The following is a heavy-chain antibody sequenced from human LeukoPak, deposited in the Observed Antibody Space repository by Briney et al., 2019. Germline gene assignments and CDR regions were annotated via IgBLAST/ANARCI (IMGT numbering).Heavy chain of an antibody. CDR1: GFTFSSYS. J-gene: IGHJ5*02. V-gene: IGHV3-48*01. CDR3: ARDSKGYWFDP. Sequence: PGGSLRLSCAASGFTFSSYSMNWVRQAPGKGLEWVSYISSSSSTIYYADSVKGRFTISRDNAKNSLYLQMNSLRAEDTAVYYCARDSKGYWFDPWGQGTLATVSS. CDR2: ISSSSSTI. D-gene: IGHD2/OR15-2a*01.